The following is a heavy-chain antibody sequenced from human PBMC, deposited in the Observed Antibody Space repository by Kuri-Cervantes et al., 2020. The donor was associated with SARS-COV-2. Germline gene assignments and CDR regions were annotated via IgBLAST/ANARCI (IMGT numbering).Heavy chain of an antibody. D-gene: IGHD3-3*02. CDR1: GVSISSTSYY. J-gene: IGHJ5*02. CDR2: INYIGNS. Sequence: SETLSLTCTVSGVSISSTSYYWAWIRQPPGKGLEWIGRINYIGNSYRNPSLRSRVIMSVDTSKNQFSVNINSVTAADTAIYFCARHPNSMSGFDPWGQGTPVTVSS. V-gene: IGHV4-39*01. CDR3: ARHPNSMSGFDP.